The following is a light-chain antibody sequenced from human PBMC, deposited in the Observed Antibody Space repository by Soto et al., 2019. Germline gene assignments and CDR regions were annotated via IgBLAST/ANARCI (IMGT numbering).Light chain of an antibody. Sequence: EIVLTQSPGTLSLSPGERATLSCRASQSVSSSYLAWYQQKPGQAPRLLIYGASSRATGIPDRFSGSGSGTDFPLTISRLEPEDFAVYYCQQYGSRTYTFGQGTKLEIK. CDR1: QSVSSSY. CDR2: GAS. J-gene: IGKJ2*01. CDR3: QQYGSRTYT. V-gene: IGKV3-20*01.